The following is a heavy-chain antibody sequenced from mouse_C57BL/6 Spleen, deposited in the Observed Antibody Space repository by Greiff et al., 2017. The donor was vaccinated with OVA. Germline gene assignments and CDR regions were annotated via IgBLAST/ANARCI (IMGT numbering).Heavy chain of an antibody. CDR2: ISSGGSYT. Sequence: DVQLVESGGDLVKPGGSLKLSCAASGFTFSSYGMSWVRQTPDKRLEWVATISSGGSYTYYPDSVKGRFTISRDNAKNTLYLQMSSLKSEDTAMYYCARPAGLRYYFDYWGQGTTLTVSS. CDR3: ARPAGLRYYFDY. J-gene: IGHJ2*01. V-gene: IGHV5-6*01. D-gene: IGHD2-4*01. CDR1: GFTFSSYG.